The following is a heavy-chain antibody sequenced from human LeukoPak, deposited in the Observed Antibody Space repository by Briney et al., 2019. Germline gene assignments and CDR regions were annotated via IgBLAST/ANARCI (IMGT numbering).Heavy chain of an antibody. J-gene: IGHJ6*03. CDR3: AKDIGYGDFDYYMDV. CDR2: IYSGGST. V-gene: IGHV3-53*05. D-gene: IGHD2-21*01. Sequence: GGSLRLSCAASGFTVSSNYMSWVRQAPGKGLEWVSVIYSGGSTYYADSVKGRFTISRDNAKNSLCLQMNSLRAEDTALYYCAKDIGYGDFDYYMDVWGKGTTVTVSS. CDR1: GFTVSSNY.